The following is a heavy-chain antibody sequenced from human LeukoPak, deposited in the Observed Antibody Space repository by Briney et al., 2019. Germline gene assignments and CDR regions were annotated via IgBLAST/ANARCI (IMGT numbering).Heavy chain of an antibody. J-gene: IGHJ5*02. D-gene: IGHD3-9*01. CDR1: GGSFSDYF. CDR2: INPSGST. Sequence: SETLSLTCAVYGGSFSDYFWSWIRQPPGKGLEWIGEINPSGSTNYSPSLKSRVTISVDTSKNQFSLKLSSVTAADTAVYYCARSLIRYFDWLSYWFDPWGQGTLVTVSS. V-gene: IGHV4-34*01. CDR3: ARSLIRYFDWLSYWFDP.